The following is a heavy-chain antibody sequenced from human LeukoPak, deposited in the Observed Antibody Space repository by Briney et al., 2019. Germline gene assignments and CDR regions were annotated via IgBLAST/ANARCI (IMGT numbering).Heavy chain of an antibody. J-gene: IGHJ4*02. CDR2: INQDGSEK. V-gene: IGHV3-7*01. Sequence: PGGSLRLSCAASGFTFSSYGMHWVRQAPGKGLEWVANINQDGSEKYYVDSVKGRFTISRDNAKNSLYLQMNSLRAEDTAVYYCARDGHPFDLWGQGTLVTVAS. CDR3: ARDGHPFDL. CDR1: GFTFSSYG.